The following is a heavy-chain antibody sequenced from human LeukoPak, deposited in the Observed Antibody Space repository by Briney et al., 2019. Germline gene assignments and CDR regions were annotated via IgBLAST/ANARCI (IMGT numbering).Heavy chain of an antibody. CDR3: ARHLTYGGWNS. CDR2: ISNDGSST. J-gene: IGHJ4*02. D-gene: IGHD4-23*01. V-gene: IGHV3-74*01. Sequence: HPGGSLRLSCAASGFTSSSYWMQWVRQAPGKGLVWVSRISNDGSSTGYADSVKGRFTISRDNAKNTLYLQMNSLRAEDTAVYFCARHLTYGGWNSWGQGTLVTVSA. CDR1: GFTSSSYW.